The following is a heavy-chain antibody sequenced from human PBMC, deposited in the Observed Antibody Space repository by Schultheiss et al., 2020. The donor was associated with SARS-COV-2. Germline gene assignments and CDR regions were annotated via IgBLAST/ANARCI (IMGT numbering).Heavy chain of an antibody. Sequence: SETLSLTCTVSGGSISSSSYYWGWIRQPPGKGLEWIGSIYYSGSAYYNPSLKSRVTISVDTSKNQFSLKLSSVTAADTAVYYCADFSSIWYWGAGYWGQGTLVTVSS. V-gene: IGHV4-39*01. CDR2: IYYSGSA. D-gene: IGHD6-13*01. CDR1: GGSISSSSYY. CDR3: ADFSSIWYWGAGY. J-gene: IGHJ4*02.